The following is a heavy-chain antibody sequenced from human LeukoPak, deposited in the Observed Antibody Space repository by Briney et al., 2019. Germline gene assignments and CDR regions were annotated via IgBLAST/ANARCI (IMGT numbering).Heavy chain of an antibody. CDR3: ARKTDNSFDY. D-gene: IGHD5-24*01. J-gene: IGHJ4*02. CDR2: IFPSDSDT. V-gene: IGHV5-51*01. Sequence: GESLKISCQGSGYSFTNYWIGWVRQMPGKGLEWMGMIFPSDSDTRYGPSFQGQVTISADKSIYTAYLQWSSPKASDTAMYYCARKTDNSFDYWGQGTLVTVSS. CDR1: GYSFTNYW.